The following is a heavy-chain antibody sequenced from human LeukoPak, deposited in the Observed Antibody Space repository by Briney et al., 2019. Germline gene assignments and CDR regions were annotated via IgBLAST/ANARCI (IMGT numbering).Heavy chain of an antibody. CDR3: ARPVACTFDV. CDR2: MYFSGST. D-gene: IGHD6-19*01. V-gene: IGHV4-39*01. Sequence: PSETLSLTCTVSGDSISSSHYYWGRIRQPRGKGLEWIGSMYFSGSTYNNPSLKSRVTISVDTSKNQFSLNLSSVTAADTAVYYCARPVACTFDVWGQGTMVTVSS. J-gene: IGHJ3*01. CDR1: GDSISSSHYY.